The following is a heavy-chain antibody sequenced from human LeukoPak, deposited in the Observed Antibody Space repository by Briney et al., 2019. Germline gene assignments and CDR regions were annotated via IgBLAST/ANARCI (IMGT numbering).Heavy chain of an antibody. J-gene: IGHJ6*03. Sequence: PSETLSLTCTVSGGSISSYYWSWIRQPPGKGLEWIGYIYYSGSTNYNPSLKSRVTISVDTSKNQFSLKLSSVTAADTAVYYCARGRSNRYYYYMDVWGKGTTVTVSS. CDR3: ARGRSNRYYYYMDV. CDR1: GGSISSYY. CDR2: IYYSGST. V-gene: IGHV4-59*12. D-gene: IGHD1-14*01.